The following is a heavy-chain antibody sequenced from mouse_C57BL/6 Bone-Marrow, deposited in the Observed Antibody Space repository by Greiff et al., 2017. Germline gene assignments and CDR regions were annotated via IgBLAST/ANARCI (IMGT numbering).Heavy chain of an antibody. CDR1: GFNIKDDY. J-gene: IGHJ3*01. D-gene: IGHD1-1*01. CDR2: IDPENGDT. V-gene: IGHV14-4*01. Sequence: VQLQQSGAELVRPGASVKLSCTASGFNIKDDYMHWVKQRPEQGLEWIGWIDPENGDTEYASKFQGKATIPADTSSNTAYLQLISRTSEDTAVYYCTTDYGSSYPAWFAYWGQGTLVTVSA. CDR3: TTDYGSSYPAWFAY.